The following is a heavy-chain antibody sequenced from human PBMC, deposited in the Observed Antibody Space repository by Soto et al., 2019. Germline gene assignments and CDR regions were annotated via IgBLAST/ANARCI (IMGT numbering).Heavy chain of an antibody. CDR2: IYYSGST. Sequence: SETLSLTCTVSGGSISSYYWSWIRQPPGKGLEWIGYIYYSGSTNYNPSLKSRVTISVDTSKNQFSLKLSSVTAADTAVYYCARQVYMGVVVVAADYYFDYWGQGTLVTVSS. CDR3: ARQVYMGVVVVAADYYFDY. D-gene: IGHD2-15*01. V-gene: IGHV4-59*08. J-gene: IGHJ4*02. CDR1: GGSISSYY.